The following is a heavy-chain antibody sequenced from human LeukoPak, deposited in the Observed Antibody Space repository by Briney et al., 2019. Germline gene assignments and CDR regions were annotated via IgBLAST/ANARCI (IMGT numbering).Heavy chain of an antibody. Sequence: PGRSLRLSCAASGFTFDDYAMHWVRQAPGKGLEWVSGISWNSGSIGYADSVKGRFTISRDNSKNTLYLQMNSLRAEDTAVYYCASEGGDAFDIWGQGTMVTVSS. J-gene: IGHJ3*02. D-gene: IGHD3-16*01. CDR2: ISWNSGSI. V-gene: IGHV3-9*01. CDR1: GFTFDDYA. CDR3: ASEGGDAFDI.